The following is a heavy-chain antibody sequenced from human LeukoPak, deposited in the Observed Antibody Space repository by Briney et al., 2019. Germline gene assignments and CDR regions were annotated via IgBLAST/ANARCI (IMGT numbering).Heavy chain of an antibody. CDR3: VIERQDTIVHTGAFDF. V-gene: IGHV3-30-3*01. CDR2: IATDGSQT. CDR1: GFTFTNHI. J-gene: IGHJ3*01. Sequence: GGSLRLSCAASGFTFTNHIMHWVRQAPGKGLEWVASIATDGSQTFYRGSVKGRVTISRDNSENKLYLQMNSLRAEDTAVYFCVIERQDTIVHTGAFDFWGQGTMLSVSS. D-gene: IGHD1-14*01.